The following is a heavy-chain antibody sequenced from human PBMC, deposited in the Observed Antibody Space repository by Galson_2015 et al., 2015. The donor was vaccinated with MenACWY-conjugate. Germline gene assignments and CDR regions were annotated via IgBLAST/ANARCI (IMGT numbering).Heavy chain of an antibody. CDR2: IKPDGSEK. CDR1: GFTFSRYW. CDR3: ASEDYYYDSSSRRKLSMDY. J-gene: IGHJ4*02. Sequence: SLRLSCAVSGFTFSRYWMHWVRQAPGKGLEWVADIKPDGSEKYYADSVKGRFTISRDNVNISLYLQMNSLRAEDTAVYYRASEDYYYDSSSRRKLSMDYWGQGTLVTVSS. D-gene: IGHD3-22*01. V-gene: IGHV3-7*03.